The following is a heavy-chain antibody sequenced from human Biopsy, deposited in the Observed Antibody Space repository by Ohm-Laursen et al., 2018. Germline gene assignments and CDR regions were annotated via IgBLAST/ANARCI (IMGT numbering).Heavy chain of an antibody. CDR1: GYSVTNDYY. CDR2: IYYDGIT. V-gene: IGHV4-38-2*02. D-gene: IGHD5-12*01. J-gene: IGHJ6*02. Sequence: GTLSLTCSVSGYSVTNDYYWGWIRQPPGKGLEWIGNIYYDGITYYNPSLKSRVAMSVDTSKNQFSLRLTSVTAADTAVYYCARVAGGYAYYYGMDVWGQGTTVSVSS. CDR3: ARVAGGYAYYYGMDV.